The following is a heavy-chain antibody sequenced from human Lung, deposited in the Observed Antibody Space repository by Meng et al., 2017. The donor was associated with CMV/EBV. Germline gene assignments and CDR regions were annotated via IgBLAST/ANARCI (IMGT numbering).Heavy chain of an antibody. CDR1: GLTVSNNY. Sequence: GGSXRLXCAASGLTVSNNYLTWVRQAPGKGLEWVSVFYSGGSTYYADSVKGRFTVSRDNSKNTLYPQMNSLRVEDTGIYYCARDMYWDQSYHGMDVWGRGTXVTVSS. V-gene: IGHV3-66*02. CDR3: ARDMYWDQSYHGMDV. CDR2: FYSGGST. D-gene: IGHD1-26*01. J-gene: IGHJ6*02.